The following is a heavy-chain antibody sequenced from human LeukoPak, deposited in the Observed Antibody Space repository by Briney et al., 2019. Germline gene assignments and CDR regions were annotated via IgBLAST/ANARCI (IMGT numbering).Heavy chain of an antibody. CDR3: ARRRYFDSSGYNPTYFDF. D-gene: IGHD3-22*01. Sequence: SETLSLTCTVSGDSFIGSYWSWIRQAPGKGLEWIGYIYYPVDTTYNPSLQSRVTISADISKTQFSLRLTSVTAADTAVYYCARRRYFDSSGYNPTYFDFWGQGTQVTVSS. CDR1: GDSFIGSY. V-gene: IGHV4-59*01. J-gene: IGHJ4*02. CDR2: IYYPVDT.